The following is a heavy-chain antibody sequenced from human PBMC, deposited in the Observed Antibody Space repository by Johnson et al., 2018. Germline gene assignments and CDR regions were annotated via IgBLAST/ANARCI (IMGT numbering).Heavy chain of an antibody. CDR1: GFTFSSYG. CDR3: AKDLTMIVVVTYDAFDI. D-gene: IGHD3-22*01. Sequence: QVQLVQSGGGVVQPGRSLRLSCAASGFTFSSYGMHWVRQAPGKGLEWVAVISYDGSNKYYAESVKGRFTISRDTPKNTMYLQMNSLGAEDTAVYYCAKDLTMIVVVTYDAFDIWGQVTMVTVSS. J-gene: IGHJ3*02. CDR2: ISYDGSNK. V-gene: IGHV3-30*18.